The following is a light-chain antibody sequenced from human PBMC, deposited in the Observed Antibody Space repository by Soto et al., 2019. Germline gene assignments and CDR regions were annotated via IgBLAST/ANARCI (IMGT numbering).Light chain of an antibody. J-gene: IGKJ1*01. V-gene: IGKV1-5*03. CDR1: QTISSW. CDR3: QHYNSYSEA. CDR2: KAS. Sequence: DIQMTQSASTLSGSLGDRVTIPCRASQTISSWLAWYQQKQGKAPKLLIYKASTLKSGVPSRFSGSGYGTEFNLTISSLQTDDFATYYCQHYNSYSEAFGQGTKVDI.